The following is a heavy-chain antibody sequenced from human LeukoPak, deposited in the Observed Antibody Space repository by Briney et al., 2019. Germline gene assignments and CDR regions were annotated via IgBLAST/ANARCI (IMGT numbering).Heavy chain of an antibody. CDR3: ARLISAYYADY. D-gene: IGHD1-26*01. Sequence: PSETLSLTCTVSGGSIHSYYWSWVRQPPGKGLEWIGYISYSGSTYYNPSLKSRVTISLGTSKNQFSLKLSSATAADTAVYYCARLISAYYADYWGQGALVTVSS. CDR1: GGSIHSYY. CDR2: ISYSGST. J-gene: IGHJ4*02. V-gene: IGHV4-59*12.